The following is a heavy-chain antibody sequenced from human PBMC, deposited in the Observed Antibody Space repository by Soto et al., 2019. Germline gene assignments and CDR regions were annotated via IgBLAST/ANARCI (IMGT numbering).Heavy chain of an antibody. CDR1: GGTFSSYA. J-gene: IGHJ6*02. V-gene: IGHV1-69*01. CDR2: IIPIFGTA. CDR3: ARASSSSSEEKYYYGMDV. Sequence: QVQLVQSGAEVKKPGSSVKVSCKASGGTFSSYAISWVRQAPGQGLEWMGGIIPIFGTANYAQKFQGRVTITADESTSTAYMVLSSLRSEDTAVYYCARASSSSSEEKYYYGMDVWGQGTTVTVSS. D-gene: IGHD6-6*01.